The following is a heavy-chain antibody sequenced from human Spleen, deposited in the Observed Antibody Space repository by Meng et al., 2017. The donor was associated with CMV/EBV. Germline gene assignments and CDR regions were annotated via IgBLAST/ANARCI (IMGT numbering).Heavy chain of an antibody. J-gene: IGHJ6*02. CDR2: INHSGST. V-gene: IGHV4-34*01. Sequence: SETLSLTCAVYGGSFSGYYWSWIRQPPGKGLEWIGEINHSGSTNYNPSLMSRVTISVDTSKNQFSLKLCTVTAADTAVYYCARGRNFWSGYRVGYGMDVWGQGTTVTVSS. CDR1: GGSFSGYY. CDR3: ARGRNFWSGYRVGYGMDV. D-gene: IGHD3-3*01.